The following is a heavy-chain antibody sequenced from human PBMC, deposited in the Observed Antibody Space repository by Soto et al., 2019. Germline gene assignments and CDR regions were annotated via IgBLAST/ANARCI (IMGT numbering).Heavy chain of an antibody. CDR1: GYIFTSYG. Sequence: QVQLVQSGAEVKKPGASVKVSCKASGYIFTSYGISWVRQAPGQGLGWMGWIGTYNSDTNYAQSFQGRVTMTTDTSTSTVYMELRSLSSDDTAVYYCARVRSELGYCSGGSCLPYYYGMDVWGQGTTVTVSS. D-gene: IGHD2-15*01. J-gene: IGHJ6*02. CDR3: ARVRSELGYCSGGSCLPYYYGMDV. V-gene: IGHV1-18*01. CDR2: IGTYNSDT.